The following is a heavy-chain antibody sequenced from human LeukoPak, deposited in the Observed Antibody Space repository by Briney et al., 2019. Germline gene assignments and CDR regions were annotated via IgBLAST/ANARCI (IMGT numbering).Heavy chain of an antibody. D-gene: IGHD3-9*01. CDR1: GYTFTGQY. J-gene: IGHJ4*02. CDR2: INPNSGGT. CDR3: ARSPDILTGENFDY. V-gene: IGHV1-2*02. Sequence: ASVKVSCKASGYTFTGQYMHWVRQAPGQGLEWMGWINPNSGGTNYAQKFQGRVTMTRDTSIRTAYMELSRLRSDDTAVFYCARSPDILTGENFDYWGQGTLVTVSS.